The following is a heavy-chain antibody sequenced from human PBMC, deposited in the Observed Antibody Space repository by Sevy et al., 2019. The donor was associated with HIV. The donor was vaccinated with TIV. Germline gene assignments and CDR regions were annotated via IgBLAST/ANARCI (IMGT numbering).Heavy chain of an antibody. Sequence: SETLSLTCTVSGGSISTSGSYWGWIRQPPVKGLEWIGDISYGGITNYNPSLRGRVTISRDTSNNHFSLKLSSVTAADTAVYYCAKIFAHWGQGTLVTVSS. CDR2: ISYGGIT. CDR3: AKIFAH. V-gene: IGHV4-39*02. CDR1: GGSISTSGSY. J-gene: IGHJ5*02.